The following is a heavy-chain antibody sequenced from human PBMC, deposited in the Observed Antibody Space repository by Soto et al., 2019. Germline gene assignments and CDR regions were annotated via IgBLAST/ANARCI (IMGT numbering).Heavy chain of an antibody. D-gene: IGHD3-10*01. CDR2: ISYTGRP. CDR1: VGPFGNYS. V-gene: IGHV4-59*01. CDR3: ARGGTYSDLLIRDYFDP. J-gene: IGHJ5*02. Sequence: QVQLRGSGPGRVNPSEPLSLTGSVSVGPFGNYSWGWFRRPQGKGLDGIGFISYTGRPNYNPSLESRVTVSVDTSKNQFSMKLSSVTAADTAIYYCARGGTYSDLLIRDYFDPWGQGTLVTVSS.